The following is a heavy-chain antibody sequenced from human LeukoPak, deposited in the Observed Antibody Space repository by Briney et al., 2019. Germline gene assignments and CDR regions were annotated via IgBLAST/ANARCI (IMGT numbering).Heavy chain of an antibody. CDR2: ISSSSSYI. D-gene: IGHD6-19*01. CDR3: ARTGGSGWPPAYYYYYMDV. V-gene: IGHV3-21*01. J-gene: IGHJ6*03. CDR1: GFTFSSYE. Sequence: GGSLRLSCAASGFTFSSYEMNWVRQAPGKGLEWVSSISSSSSYIYYADSVKGRFTISRDNAKNSLYLQMNSLRAEDTAVYYCARTGGSGWPPAYYYYYMDVWGKGTTVTVSS.